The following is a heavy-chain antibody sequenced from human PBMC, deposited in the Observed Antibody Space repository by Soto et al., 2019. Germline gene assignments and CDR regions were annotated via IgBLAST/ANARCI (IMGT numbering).Heavy chain of an antibody. J-gene: IGHJ4*02. V-gene: IGHV1-69*15. Sequence: QVQLVQSGAELRKPGSSVQVSCKASGGTFYTYTFSWVRQAPGQGLEWMGSITPIYPTTNYAERFQGRITITADRSTRTDYMDLTSLTSEDTAVYYCARIPRYSFPTSDDLDSWGQGTLVTVSS. CDR2: ITPIYPTT. CDR1: GGTFYTYT. D-gene: IGHD5-18*01. CDR3: ARIPRYSFPTSDDLDS.